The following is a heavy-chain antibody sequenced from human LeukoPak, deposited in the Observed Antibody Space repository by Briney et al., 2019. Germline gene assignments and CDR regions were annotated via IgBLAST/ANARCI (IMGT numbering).Heavy chain of an antibody. Sequence: PGGSLRLSCAASGLTFSSYGMHWVRQAPGKGLEWVAVIWYDGSNKYYADSVKGRFTISRDNSKNTLYLQMNSLRAEDTAVYYCAREVVTAIPSNYYYYMDVWGKGTTVTVSS. CDR3: AREVVTAIPSNYYYYMDV. J-gene: IGHJ6*03. CDR1: GLTFSSYG. CDR2: IWYDGSNK. V-gene: IGHV3-33*01. D-gene: IGHD2-21*02.